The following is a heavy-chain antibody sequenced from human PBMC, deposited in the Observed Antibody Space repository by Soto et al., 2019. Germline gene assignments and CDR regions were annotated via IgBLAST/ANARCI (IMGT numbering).Heavy chain of an antibody. J-gene: IGHJ4*02. D-gene: IGHD2-15*01. Sequence: ASVNVSCKVSGYTLTELSMHWVRQAPGKGLEWMGGFDPEDGETIYAQKFQGRVTMTEDTSTDTAYMELSSLRSEDTAVYYCATAPPYCSGGSCHQYPLYYFDYWGQGTLVTVSS. CDR3: ATAPPYCSGGSCHQYPLYYFDY. CDR1: GYTLTELS. CDR2: FDPEDGET. V-gene: IGHV1-24*01.